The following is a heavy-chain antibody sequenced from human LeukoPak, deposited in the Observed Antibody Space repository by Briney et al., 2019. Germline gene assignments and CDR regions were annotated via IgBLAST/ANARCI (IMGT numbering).Heavy chain of an antibody. D-gene: IGHD3-16*02. CDR2: AHFDGRT. J-gene: IGHJ4*02. CDR3: AREGGFYRPLDY. Sequence: SETLSLTCDVSGGSVTSTNWWTWFRQPPGKGLEWIGEAHFDGRTNYNPSLKSRLVMSADLPENHISLKLTSVTAADTAVYYCAREGGFYRPLDYSGQGTLITFSS. V-gene: IGHV4-4*02. CDR1: GGSVTSTNW.